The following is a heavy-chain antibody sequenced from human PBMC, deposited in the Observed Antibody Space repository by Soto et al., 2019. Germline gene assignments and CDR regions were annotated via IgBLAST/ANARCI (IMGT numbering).Heavy chain of an antibody. Sequence: VELLESGGGLVQPGGSLRLSCAASGFTFSSYAMSWVRQAPGKGLEWVSAISSSADNTYYADSVKGRFTISRDNSKNTLYLQVKSLRAEDTAVYYCAKAGYGSDVLWWFGPWGLGTLVTVSS. CDR1: GFTFSSYA. CDR3: AKAGYGSDVLWWFGP. J-gene: IGHJ5*02. CDR2: ISSSADNT. D-gene: IGHD5-12*01. V-gene: IGHV3-23*01.